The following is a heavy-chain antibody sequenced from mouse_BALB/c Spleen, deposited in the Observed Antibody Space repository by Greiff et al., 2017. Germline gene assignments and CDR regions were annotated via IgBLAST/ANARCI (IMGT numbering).Heavy chain of an antibody. CDR1: GYSFTGYF. CDR3: ARLSDGYYISYFDY. CDR2: INPYNGDT. J-gene: IGHJ2*01. D-gene: IGHD2-3*01. Sequence: VQLQQSGPELVKPGASVKISCKASGYSFTGYFMNWVMQSHGKSLEWIGRINPYNGDTFYNQKFKGKATLTVDKSSSTAHMELRSLASEDSAVYYCARLSDGYYISYFDYWGQGTTLTVSS. V-gene: IGHV1-20*02.